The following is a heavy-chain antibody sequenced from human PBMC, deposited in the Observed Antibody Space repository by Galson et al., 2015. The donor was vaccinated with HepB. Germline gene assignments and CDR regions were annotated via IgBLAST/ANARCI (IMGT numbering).Heavy chain of an antibody. V-gene: IGHV1-18*04. CDR3: VRDGLYEGAAAGRFDY. Sequence: SVKVSCKASGYSFSSFGFSWVRQAPGLGFEWLGRISTHNGYTTYAQKFQGRVTLTTDTPTNTAYMEVTSLRSDDTAMYYCVRDGLYEGAAAGRFDYWGQGTLVTVSS. CDR1: GYSFSSFG. D-gene: IGHD6-13*01. J-gene: IGHJ4*02. CDR2: ISTHNGYT.